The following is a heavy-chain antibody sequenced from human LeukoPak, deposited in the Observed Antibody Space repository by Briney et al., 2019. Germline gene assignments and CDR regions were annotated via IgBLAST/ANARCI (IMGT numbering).Heavy chain of an antibody. V-gene: IGHV3-7*01. Sequence: GGSLRLSCAASGFTFSSNWMSWVRQPPGKGLKWVANIEQDGSEKYYVDSVKGRFTISRDNAKNSLYLQMNSLRAEDTGVYYCARDDSSGYYYPWGQGTLVTVSS. CDR2: IEQDGSEK. D-gene: IGHD3-22*01. CDR3: ARDDSSGYYYP. J-gene: IGHJ5*02. CDR1: GFTFSSNW.